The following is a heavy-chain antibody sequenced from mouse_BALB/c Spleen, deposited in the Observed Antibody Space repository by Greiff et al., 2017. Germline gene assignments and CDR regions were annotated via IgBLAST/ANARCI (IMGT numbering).Heavy chain of an antibody. CDR1: GFSLTSYG. V-gene: IGHV2-9*02. D-gene: IGHD2-3*01. J-gene: IGHJ3*01. Sequence: VKVVESGPGLVAPSQSLSITCTVSGFSLTSYGVHWVRQPPGKGLEWLGVIWAGGSTNYNSALMSRLSISKDNSKSQVFLKMNSLQTDDTAMYYCARAVDGYCLFAYWGQGTLVTVSA. CDR3: ARAVDGYCLFAY. CDR2: IWAGGST.